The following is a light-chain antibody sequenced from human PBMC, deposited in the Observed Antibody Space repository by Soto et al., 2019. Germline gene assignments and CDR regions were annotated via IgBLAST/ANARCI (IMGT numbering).Light chain of an antibody. CDR1: QSVSSN. CDR2: GAS. V-gene: IGKV3-15*01. J-gene: IGKJ5*01. Sequence: ERVMTQSPATLSVSPGERATLSCRASQSVSSNLAWYQQKPGQAPRLFIYGASTRATAIPPRFSGSGSGTEFTLTISSLQSEEFAVYYCQQYDNWPITFGQGTRLEIK. CDR3: QQYDNWPIT.